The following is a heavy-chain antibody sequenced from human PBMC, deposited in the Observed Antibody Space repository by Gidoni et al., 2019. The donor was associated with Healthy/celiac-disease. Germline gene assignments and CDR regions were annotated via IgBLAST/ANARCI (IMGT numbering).Heavy chain of an antibody. CDR3: ARERASYCGGDCYSGAFDI. J-gene: IGHJ3*02. V-gene: IGHV3-21*01. CDR2: ISSSSSYI. Sequence: EVQLVESGGGLVKPGGSLRLSCAASGFTFSSYSMNWVRQAPGKGLEWVSSISSSSSYIYYADSVKGRFTISRDNAKNSLYLQMNSLRAEDTAVYYCARERASYCGGDCYSGAFDIWGQGTMVTVSS. CDR1: GFTFSSYS. D-gene: IGHD2-21*01.